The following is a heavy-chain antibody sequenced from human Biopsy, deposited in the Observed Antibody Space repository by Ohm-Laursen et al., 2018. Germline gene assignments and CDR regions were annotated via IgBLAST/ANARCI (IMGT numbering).Heavy chain of an antibody. D-gene: IGHD3-10*01. V-gene: IGHV1-2*02. Sequence: SVKVSCKASGYTFTDYSLHWVRQAPGQGLEWMEWVNPNSGATNYAQKFQGRVTMTSDTSISTAYIELRRLISDDTAAYFCARDRMVTIITLVRADTFDIWGQGTLVSVSS. J-gene: IGHJ3*02. CDR3: ARDRMVTIITLVRADTFDI. CDR2: VNPNSGAT. CDR1: GYTFTDYS.